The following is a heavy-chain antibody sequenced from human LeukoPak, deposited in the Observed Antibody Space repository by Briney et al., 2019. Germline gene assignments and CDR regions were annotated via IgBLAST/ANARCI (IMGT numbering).Heavy chain of an antibody. CDR3: ARGANGSGSYSTGNYGMDV. V-gene: IGHV4-31*03. CDR2: IYYSGST. J-gene: IGHJ6*02. Sequence: PSETLSLTCTVSGGSISSGGCYWSWIRQHPGKGLEWIGYIYYSGSTYYNPSLKSRVTISVDTSKNQFSLKLSSVTAADTAVYYCARGANGSGSYSTGNYGMDVWGQGTTVTVSS. CDR1: GGSISSGGCY. D-gene: IGHD3-10*01.